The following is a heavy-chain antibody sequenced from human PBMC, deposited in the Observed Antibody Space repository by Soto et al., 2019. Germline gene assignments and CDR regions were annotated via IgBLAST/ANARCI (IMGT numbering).Heavy chain of an antibody. CDR1: VYTFTRYD. CDR2: INPNSGGT. V-gene: IGHV1-2*04. CDR3: ARWRYYYARSGDLRTDYYGMDV. J-gene: IGHJ6*02. Sequence: SVKVSCKASVYTFTRYDMHCVRQAPGQGLEWMGWINPNSGGTNYAQKFQGWFTMTRDTSISTAYMELSRLRSDDTAVYYCARWRYYYARSGDLRTDYYGMDVWGQGTTVIVS. D-gene: IGHD3-22*01.